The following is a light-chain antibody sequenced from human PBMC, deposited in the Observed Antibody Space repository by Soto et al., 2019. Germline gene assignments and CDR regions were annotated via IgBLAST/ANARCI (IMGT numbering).Light chain of an antibody. CDR2: EVS. J-gene: IGLJ1*01. Sequence: QSALTQPASVSGSPVQSITISCTGTSSDVGGYNYVSWYQQHPGKAPKLMIYEVSNRPSGVSNRFSGSKSGNTASLTISGLQAEDEADYYCSSYTSSITPYVFGTGTKLTVL. V-gene: IGLV2-14*01. CDR3: SSYTSSITPYV. CDR1: SSDVGGYNY.